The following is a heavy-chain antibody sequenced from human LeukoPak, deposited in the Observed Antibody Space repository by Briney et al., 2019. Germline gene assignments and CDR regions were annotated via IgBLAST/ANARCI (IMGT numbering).Heavy chain of an antibody. CDR3: ARGGDFDY. CDR2: IYYSGST. Sequence: SETLSLTCTVSGGSISSSSYYWGWIRQPPWKGLEWIGSIYYSGSTYYNPSLKSRVTISVDTSKNQFSLKLSSVTAADTAVYYCARGGDFDYWGQGTLVTVSS. CDR1: GGSISSSSYY. J-gene: IGHJ4*02. V-gene: IGHV4-39*07.